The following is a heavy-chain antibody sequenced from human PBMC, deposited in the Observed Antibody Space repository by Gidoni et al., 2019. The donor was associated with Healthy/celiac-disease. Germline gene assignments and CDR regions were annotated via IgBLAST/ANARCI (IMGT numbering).Heavy chain of an antibody. V-gene: IGHV3-7*01. CDR3: ARDFMTFGELLGGY. CDR1: GFTFSSYW. D-gene: IGHD3-10*01. CDR2: IKQDGSEK. J-gene: IGHJ4*02. Sequence: EVQLVESGGGLVQPGGSLRLSCAASGFTFSSYWMSWVRQAPGKGLEWVANIKQDGSEKYYVDSVKGRFTISRDNAKNSLYLQMNSLRAEDTAVYYCARDFMTFGELLGGYWGQGTLVTVSS.